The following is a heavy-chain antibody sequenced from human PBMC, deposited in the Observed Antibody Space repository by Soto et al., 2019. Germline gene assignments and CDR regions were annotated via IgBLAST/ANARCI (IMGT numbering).Heavy chain of an antibody. V-gene: IGHV4-34*01. J-gene: IGHJ4*02. CDR3: ARGRILTGYRY. CDR1: GGSFSGYY. D-gene: IGHD3-9*01. CDR2: INHSGST. Sequence: SETLSVTCAVYGGSFSGYYWSWIRQPPGKGLEWIGEINHSGSTNYNPSLKSRVTISVDTSKNQFSLKLSSVTAADTAVYYCARGRILTGYRYWGQGTLVTVSS.